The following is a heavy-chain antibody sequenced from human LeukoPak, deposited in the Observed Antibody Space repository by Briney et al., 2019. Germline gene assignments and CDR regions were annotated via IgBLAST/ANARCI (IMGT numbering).Heavy chain of an antibody. Sequence: PSETLSLTCTVSGGSISSSSYYWGWIRQPPGKGLEWIGSIYYSGSTYYNPSLKSRVTISVDTSKNQFSLKLSSVTAADTAVYYCARDRGFDSGYDYWFDPWGQGTLVTVSS. V-gene: IGHV4-39*07. CDR1: GGSISSSSYY. J-gene: IGHJ5*02. CDR3: ARDRGFDSGYDYWFDP. CDR2: IYYSGST. D-gene: IGHD5-12*01.